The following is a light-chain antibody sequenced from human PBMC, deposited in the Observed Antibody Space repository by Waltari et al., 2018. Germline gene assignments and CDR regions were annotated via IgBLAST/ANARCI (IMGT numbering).Light chain of an antibody. CDR1: QSLTKKY. CDR3: QQYGSSILYT. CDR2: GAS. J-gene: IGKJ2*01. V-gene: IGKV3-20*01. Sequence: VLTQSPGTLSLSPGESANLSCRASQSLTKKYLAWYQQKPGQPPRLLIYGASSRAAGIPDRFSGSGSGTDFTLTINRLETDDSAVYYCQQYGSSILYTFGQGTKLEIK.